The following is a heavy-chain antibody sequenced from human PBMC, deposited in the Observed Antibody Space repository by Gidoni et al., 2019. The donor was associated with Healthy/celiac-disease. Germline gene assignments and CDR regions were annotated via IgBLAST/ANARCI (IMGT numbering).Heavy chain of an antibody. J-gene: IGHJ4*02. CDR2: IYYSGST. V-gene: IGHV4-39*01. Sequence: QLQLQESGPGLVKPSETLSLTCTVSGGSISSSSYYWGWIRQPPGKGLEWIGSIYYSGSTYYNPSLKSRVTISVDTSKNQFSLKLSSVTAADTAVYYCARRPYSYDSSAHGGDYWGQGTLVTVSS. D-gene: IGHD3-22*01. CDR1: GGSISSSSYY. CDR3: ARRPYSYDSSAHGGDY.